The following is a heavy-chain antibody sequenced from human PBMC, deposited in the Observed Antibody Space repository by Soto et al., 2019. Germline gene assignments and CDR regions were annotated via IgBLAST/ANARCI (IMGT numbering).Heavy chain of an antibody. CDR2: ISSSSSYI. Sequence: EVQLVESGGGLVKPGGSLRLSCAASGFTFSSYSMNWVRQAPGKGLEWVSSISSSSSYIYYADSVKGRFTISRDNAKNSLYLQKNSLRAEDTAVYYCASVVVAAEGDYWGQGTLVTVSS. V-gene: IGHV3-21*01. CDR3: ASVVVAAEGDY. D-gene: IGHD2-15*01. J-gene: IGHJ4*02. CDR1: GFTFSSYS.